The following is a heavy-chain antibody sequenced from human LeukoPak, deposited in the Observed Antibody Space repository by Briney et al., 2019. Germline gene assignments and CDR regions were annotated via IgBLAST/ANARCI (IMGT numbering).Heavy chain of an antibody. D-gene: IGHD3-9*01. Sequence: GGSLRLSCAASGFTFSDYYMSWIRQAPGKGLEWVSYISSSGSTIYYADSVKGRFTISRDDAKNTLYLQMNSLRAEDTAVYYCAKGSSLTPFDYWGQGTLVTVSS. J-gene: IGHJ4*02. CDR3: AKGSSLTPFDY. CDR2: ISSSGSTI. V-gene: IGHV3-11*04. CDR1: GFTFSDYY.